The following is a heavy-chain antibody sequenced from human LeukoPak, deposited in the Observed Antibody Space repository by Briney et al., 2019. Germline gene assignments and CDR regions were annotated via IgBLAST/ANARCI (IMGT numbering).Heavy chain of an antibody. CDR3: ANSPYCGGDCYRPDNYYYYYYMDV. V-gene: IGHV3-23*01. CDR1: GFTFSSYA. Sequence: PGGSLRLSYAASGFTFSSYAMSWVRRAPGKGLEWVSVISGSGGSTYYADSVKGRFTISRDNSKYTLYLQMNSLRAEDTAVYYCANSPYCGGDCYRPDNYYYYYYMDVWGKGTTVTVSS. CDR2: ISGSGGST. D-gene: IGHD2-21*01. J-gene: IGHJ6*03.